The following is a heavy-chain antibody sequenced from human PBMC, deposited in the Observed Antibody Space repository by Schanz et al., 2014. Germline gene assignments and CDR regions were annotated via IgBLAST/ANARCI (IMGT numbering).Heavy chain of an antibody. CDR3: ARGGFGEVSYFDY. V-gene: IGHV3-23*04. D-gene: IGHD3-10*01. J-gene: IGHJ4*02. CDR1: GFTFSSYA. CDR2: ISGRDGST. Sequence: VQLVESGGGVVQPGGSLRLSCAASGFTFSSYAMSWVRQAPGKGLEWVSAISGRDGSTYYADSVRGRFTISRDNSKNTLYLQMNSLRPEDTAVYYCARGGFGEVSYFDYWGQGTLVTVSS.